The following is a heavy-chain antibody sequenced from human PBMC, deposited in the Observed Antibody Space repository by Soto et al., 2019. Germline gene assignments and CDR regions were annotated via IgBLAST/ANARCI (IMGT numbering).Heavy chain of an antibody. CDR1: GFTFSTYA. D-gene: IGHD3-3*01. V-gene: IGHV3-23*01. J-gene: IGHJ4*02. CDR3: AKDPPGGPSESFFVF. Sequence: PGGSLRLSCAASGFTFSTYAMAWVRQAPGKGLEWVSGVSASGLNTDYADPVKGRFYISRDNSKNTVSLHMNSLRAEDTALYYCAKDPPGGPSESFFVFGGQGTRVPVSS. CDR2: VSASGLNT.